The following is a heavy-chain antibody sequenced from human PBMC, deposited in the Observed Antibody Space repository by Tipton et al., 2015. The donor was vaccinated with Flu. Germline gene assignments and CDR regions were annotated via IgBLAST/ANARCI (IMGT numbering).Heavy chain of an antibody. V-gene: IGHV1-2*02. D-gene: IGHD2-2*01. CDR1: GYTFTGYY. J-gene: IGHJ6*03. CDR3: ARGVDCSSTSCYLYYYYYYMDV. Sequence: QSGAEVKKPGASVKVSCKASGYTFTGYYMHWVRQAPGQGLEWMGWINPNSGGTNYAQKFQGRVTMTRDTSISTAYMELSRLRSDDTAVYYCARGVDCSSTSCYLYYYYYYMDVWGKGTTVTVSS. CDR2: INPNSGGT.